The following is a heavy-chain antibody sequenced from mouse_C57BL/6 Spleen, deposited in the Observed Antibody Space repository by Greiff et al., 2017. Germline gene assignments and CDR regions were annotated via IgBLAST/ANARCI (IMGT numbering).Heavy chain of an antibody. J-gene: IGHJ1*03. D-gene: IGHD2-5*01. CDR2: IWWDDDK. Sequence: QVTLKVSGPGILQPSQTLSLTCSFSGFSLSTFGMGVGWIRQPSGKGLEWLAHIWWDDDKYYNPALKSRLTISKDTSKNQVFLKIANVDTADTATYYCARPPTIVTTGYWYFDVWGTGTTVTVSS. V-gene: IGHV8-8*01. CDR1: GFSLSTFGMG. CDR3: ARPPTIVTTGYWYFDV.